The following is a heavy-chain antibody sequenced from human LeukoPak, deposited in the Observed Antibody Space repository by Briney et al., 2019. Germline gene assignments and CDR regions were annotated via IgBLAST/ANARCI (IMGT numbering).Heavy chain of an antibody. CDR2: ISSSGSTI. CDR3: ARDPKWLPEYFQH. V-gene: IGHV3-11*01. D-gene: IGHD3-22*01. CDR1: GFTFSDYY. J-gene: IGHJ1*01. Sequence: GGSLRLSCAASGFTFSDYYMSWIRQAPGKGLEWVSYISSSGSTIYYADPVKGRFTISRDNAKNSLYLQMNSLRAEDTAVYYCARDPKWLPEYFQHWGQGTLVTVSS.